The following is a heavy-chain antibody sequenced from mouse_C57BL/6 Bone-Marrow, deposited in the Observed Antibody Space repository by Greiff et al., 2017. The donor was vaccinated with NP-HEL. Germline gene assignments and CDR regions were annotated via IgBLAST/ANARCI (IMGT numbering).Heavy chain of an antibody. CDR1: GFTFSDYY. V-gene: IGHV5-12*01. J-gene: IGHJ1*03. CDR2: ISNGGGST. Sequence: EVMLVESGGGLVQPGGSLKLSCAASGFTFSDYYMYWVRQTPEKRLEWVAYISNGGGSTYYPDTVKGRFTISRDNAKNTLYLQMSRLKSEDTAMYYCARHEIAYWYVDVWGTGTTVTVSS. CDR3: ARHEIAYWYVDV.